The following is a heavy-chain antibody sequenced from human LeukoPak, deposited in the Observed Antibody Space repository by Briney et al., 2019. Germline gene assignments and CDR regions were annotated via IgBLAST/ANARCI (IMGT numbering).Heavy chain of an antibody. CDR1: GFTFSSYG. CDR3: AKDHGWYAEGQQYFDY. Sequence: GGSLRLSCAASGFTFSSYGMHWVRQAPGKGLEWVAFIRYDGSNKYYADSVKGRFTISRDNSKNTLYLQMNSLRAEDTAVYYCAKDHGWYAEGQQYFDYWGQGTLVTVSS. D-gene: IGHD6-19*01. J-gene: IGHJ4*02. CDR2: IRYDGSNK. V-gene: IGHV3-30*02.